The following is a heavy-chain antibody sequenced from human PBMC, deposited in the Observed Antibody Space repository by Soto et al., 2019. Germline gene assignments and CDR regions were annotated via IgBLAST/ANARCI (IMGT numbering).Heavy chain of an antibody. CDR3: ASSGSWSTRQKTNWFDP. Sequence: PSETLSLTCAFSGGSISSGGYSWSWIRQPPGKGLEWIGYIYHSGSTYYNPSLKSRVTISVDRSKNQFSLKLSSVTAADTAVYYCASSGSWSTRQKTNWFDPWGQGTLVTVSS. V-gene: IGHV4-30-2*01. J-gene: IGHJ5*02. D-gene: IGHD1-26*01. CDR1: GGSISSGGYS. CDR2: IYHSGST.